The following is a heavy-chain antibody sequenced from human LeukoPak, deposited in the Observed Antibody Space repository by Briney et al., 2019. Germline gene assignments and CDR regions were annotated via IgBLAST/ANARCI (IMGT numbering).Heavy chain of an antibody. CDR2: ISQSGSTI. CDR1: GFTFSDYY. CDR3: ARSDWGSHS. D-gene: IGHD7-27*01. V-gene: IGHV3-11*01. J-gene: IGHJ4*02. Sequence: GGSLRLSCAASGFTFSDYYMTWIRQAPGKGLEWISYISQSGSTIYYADSVRGRFTISRDNAKNSLYLQMNSLRVEDTAVYYCARSDWGSHSWGKGTLVTVSS.